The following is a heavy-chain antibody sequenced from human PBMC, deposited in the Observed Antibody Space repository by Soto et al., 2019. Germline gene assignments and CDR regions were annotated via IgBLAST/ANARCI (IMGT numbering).Heavy chain of an antibody. V-gene: IGHV4-30-4*01. Sequence: SETLSLTCTVSGGSISSGDYYWSWIRQPPGKGLEWIGYIYYSGSTYYNPSLKSRVTISVDTSKNQFSLKLSSVTAADTAVYYCARDHSSGYDDYWGQGTLVTVSS. D-gene: IGHD3-22*01. CDR2: IYYSGST. J-gene: IGHJ4*02. CDR1: GGSISSGDYY. CDR3: ARDHSSGYDDY.